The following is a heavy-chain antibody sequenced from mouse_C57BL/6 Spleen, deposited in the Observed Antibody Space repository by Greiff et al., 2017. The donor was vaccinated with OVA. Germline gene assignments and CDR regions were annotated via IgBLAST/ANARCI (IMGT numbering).Heavy chain of an antibody. CDR2: INPSTGGT. Sequence: VQVQQSGPELVKPGASVKISCKASGYSFTDYYMNWVKQSPEKSLEWIGDINPSTGGTTYNQKFKAKATLTVDKSSSTAYMQLKSLTSEDSAVYYCARSVHTSFRAMYYWGHGASVTSAS. J-gene: IGHJ4*01. V-gene: IGHV1-42*01. CDR1: GYSFTDYY. D-gene: IGHD5-1-1*01. CDR3: ARSVHTSFRAMYY.